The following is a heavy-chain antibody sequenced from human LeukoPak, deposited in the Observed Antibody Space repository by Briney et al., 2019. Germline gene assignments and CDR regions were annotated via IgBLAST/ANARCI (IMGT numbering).Heavy chain of an antibody. CDR1: GFTFSSYG. D-gene: IGHD6-6*01. Sequence: GGSLRLSCAASGFTFSSYGMHWVRQAPGKGLEWVAFIRYDGSNKYYADSVKGRFTISRDNSKNTLYLQMNSLRAEDTAVYYCAKDSASIAARPGLDYWGQGTLVTVSS. CDR2: IRYDGSNK. CDR3: AKDSASIAARPGLDY. J-gene: IGHJ4*02. V-gene: IGHV3-30*02.